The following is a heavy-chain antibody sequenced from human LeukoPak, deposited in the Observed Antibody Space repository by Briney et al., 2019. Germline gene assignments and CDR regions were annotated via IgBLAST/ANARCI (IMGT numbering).Heavy chain of an antibody. CDR1: GASISNYY. V-gene: IGHV4-59*01. D-gene: IGHD3-10*01. CDR2: IYYTGSS. J-gene: IGHJ4*02. Sequence: SETLSLTCNVSGASISNYYWTWIRQTPGKGLEWVGYIYYTGSSSYNPSLRSRVTISIDTCKNEFSLKLNSVTAADTAVYYCASSHYNAYTGVTPGDFWGQGTLVTVSS. CDR3: ASSHYNAYTGVTPGDF.